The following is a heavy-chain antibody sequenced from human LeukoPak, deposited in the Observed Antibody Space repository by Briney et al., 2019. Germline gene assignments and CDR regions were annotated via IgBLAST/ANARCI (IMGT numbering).Heavy chain of an antibody. CDR1: GYTFTSYG. Sequence: GASVKLSCKSSGYTFTSYGFSWVRHPPGQGLEWKGWISAYNGNTNYAQKLQGRVPMTTDTSTSTTYMELKSLRSDDTAVYYCARRGYSYVQYYFDYWGQGTLVTVSS. J-gene: IGHJ4*02. D-gene: IGHD5-18*01. CDR3: ARRGYSYVQYYFDY. V-gene: IGHV1-18*01. CDR2: ISAYNGNT.